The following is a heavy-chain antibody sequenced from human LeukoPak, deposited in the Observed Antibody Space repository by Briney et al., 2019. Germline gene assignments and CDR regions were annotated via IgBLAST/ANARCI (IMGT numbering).Heavy chain of an antibody. J-gene: IGHJ4*02. V-gene: IGHV4-34*01. CDR3: ARGCTNCGGDKFDY. D-gene: IGHD2-21*02. CDR2: INHSGST. Sequence: PSETLSLTCAVYGGSFGGYYWSWIRQPPGKGLEWIGEINHSGSTNYNPSLKSRVTISVDTSKNQFSLKLSSVTAADTAVYYCARGCTNCGGDKFDYWGQGTLVTVSS. CDR1: GGSFGGYY.